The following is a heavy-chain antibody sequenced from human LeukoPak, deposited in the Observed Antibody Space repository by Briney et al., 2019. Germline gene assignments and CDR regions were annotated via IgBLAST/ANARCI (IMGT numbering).Heavy chain of an antibody. V-gene: IGHV3-66*01. CDR2: IYSGGST. Sequence: TGGSLRLSCAASGFTVSSNYMSWVGQAPGKGLEWGSVIYSGGSTYYADSVKGRFTISRDNSKNTLYLQMNSLRAEDTAVYYCARVGYCSGGSCYSNGWFDPWGQGTLVTVSS. CDR1: GFTVSSNY. J-gene: IGHJ5*02. D-gene: IGHD2-15*01. CDR3: ARVGYCSGGSCYSNGWFDP.